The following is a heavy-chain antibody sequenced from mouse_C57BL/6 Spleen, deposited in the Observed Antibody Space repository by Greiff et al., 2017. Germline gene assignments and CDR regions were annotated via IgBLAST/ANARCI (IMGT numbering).Heavy chain of an antibody. CDR3: ARSDGIYYDYDEDYAMDY. D-gene: IGHD2-4*01. J-gene: IGHJ4*01. V-gene: IGHV1-72*01. CDR2: IDPNSGGT. CDR1: GYTFTSYW. Sequence: QVQLQQPGAELVKPGASVKLSCKASGYTFTSYWMHWVKQRPGRGLEWIGRIDPNSGGTKYNEKFKSKATLTVDKPSSTAYMQLSSLTSEDSAVYYCARSDGIYYDYDEDYAMDYWGQGTSVTVSS.